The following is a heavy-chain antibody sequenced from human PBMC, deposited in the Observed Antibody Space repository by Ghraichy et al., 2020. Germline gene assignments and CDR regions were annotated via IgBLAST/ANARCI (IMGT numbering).Heavy chain of an antibody. D-gene: IGHD1-1*01. CDR1: GYSISSGYY. J-gene: IGHJ4*02. V-gene: IGHV4-38-2*02. Sequence: SETLSLTCTVSGYSISSGYYWGWIRQPPGKGLEWIGSIYHSGSTYYNPSLKSRVTISVDTSKNPFSLKLSSVTAADTSVYYCARDTHGTWNPGQFDYWGQGTLVTVSS. CDR3: ARDTHGTWNPGQFDY. CDR2: IYHSGST.